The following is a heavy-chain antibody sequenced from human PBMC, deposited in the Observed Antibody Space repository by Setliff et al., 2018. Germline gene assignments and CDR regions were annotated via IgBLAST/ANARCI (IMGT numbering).Heavy chain of an antibody. Sequence: TLSLTCTVSGGSIKDEDHYWGWIRQPPGKGLEWIGSIYYSGSTYYNPSLKSRVTISVDTSKNQFSLKLSSVTAADTAVYYCARKSRNIVVVPAAVIYYYYYYMDVWGKGTTVTVSS. D-gene: IGHD2-2*01. CDR1: GGSIKDEDHY. CDR3: ARKSRNIVVVPAAVIYYYYYYMDV. J-gene: IGHJ6*03. CDR2: IYYSGST. V-gene: IGHV4-39*01.